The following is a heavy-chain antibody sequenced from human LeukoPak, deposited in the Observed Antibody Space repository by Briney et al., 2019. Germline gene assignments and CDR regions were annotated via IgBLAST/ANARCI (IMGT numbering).Heavy chain of an antibody. D-gene: IGHD6-13*01. CDR3: ARDQGSLTRSWYTGY. CDR2: INPYSGDT. CDR1: GYTFTGYH. J-gene: IGHJ4*02. Sequence: ASVKVSCKAPGYTFTGYHIHWVRQAPGQGLEWMGRINPYSGDTNFAQKFQGRVTMTRDTSITTAYMDLGSLTPDDTAVYFCARDQGSLTRSWYTGYWGQGTQVTVSS. V-gene: IGHV1-2*06.